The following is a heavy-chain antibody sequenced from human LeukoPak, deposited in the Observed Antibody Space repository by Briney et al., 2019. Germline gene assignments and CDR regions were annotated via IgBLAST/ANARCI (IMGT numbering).Heavy chain of an antibody. CDR3: AGDKDYGSGGPNWFDP. Sequence: SETLSLTCTVSGGSISSYYWTWIRQPPGKGLEWIGYIYYSGSANYNPSLKSRLTISVDTSKNQFSLKLSSVTAADTAVYYWAGDKDYGSGGPNWFDPWGQGTLVTVSS. CDR2: IYYSGSA. CDR1: GGSISSYY. D-gene: IGHD3-10*01. V-gene: IGHV4-59*01. J-gene: IGHJ5*02.